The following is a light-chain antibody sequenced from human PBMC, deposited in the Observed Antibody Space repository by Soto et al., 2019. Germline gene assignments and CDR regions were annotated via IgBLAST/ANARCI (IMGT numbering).Light chain of an antibody. CDR2: DAY. Sequence: EVVLPQSPVTLSLSPGERATLSCRASQSFRGLLAWYQQKPGQAPRLLIYDAYNRATGIPPRFGGRGSGTDFTLTISSLEPEDSAVYYCQQRHRWPITFGQGTRLEIK. CDR3: QQRHRWPIT. CDR1: QSFRGL. J-gene: IGKJ5*01. V-gene: IGKV3-11*01.